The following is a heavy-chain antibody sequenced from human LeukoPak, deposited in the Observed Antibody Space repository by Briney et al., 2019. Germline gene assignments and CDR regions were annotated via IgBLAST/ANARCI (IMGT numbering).Heavy chain of an antibody. J-gene: IGHJ5*02. D-gene: IGHD1-26*01. Sequence: SETLSLTCTVSGGSISNKYWSWIRQPPGKGLEWIGYIYYSGSTNYNPSLKSRVTISVDTSKNQFSLKLSSVTAADTAVYYCARDISGSYYGYWFDPWGQGTLVTVSS. V-gene: IGHV4-59*01. CDR3: ARDISGSYYGYWFDP. CDR1: GGSISNKY. CDR2: IYYSGST.